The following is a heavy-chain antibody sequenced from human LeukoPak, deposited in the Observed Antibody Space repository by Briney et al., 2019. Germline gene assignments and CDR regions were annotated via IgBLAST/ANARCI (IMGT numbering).Heavy chain of an antibody. J-gene: IGHJ4*02. CDR3: ATATSGSLFDY. D-gene: IGHD3-22*01. CDR2: IYYSGST. Sequence: SETLSLTCTVSGGSISSYYWSWIRQPPGKGLEWIGYIYYSGSTNYNPSLKSRVTISVDTSKNQFSLKLSSVTAADAAVYYCATATSGSLFDYWGQGTLVTVSS. CDR1: GGSISSYY. V-gene: IGHV4-59*08.